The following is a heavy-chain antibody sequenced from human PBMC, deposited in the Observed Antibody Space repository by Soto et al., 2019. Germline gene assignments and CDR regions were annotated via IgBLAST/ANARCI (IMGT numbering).Heavy chain of an antibody. V-gene: IGHV3-33*01. CDR3: ARDTVVPARWGLNWFDP. CDR2: IWYDGSNK. D-gene: IGHD2-2*01. Sequence: GALRLSCAASGFTFSSYGMHWVRQAPGKGLEWVAVIWYDGSNKYYADSVKGRFTISRDNSKNTLYLQMNSLRAEDTAVYYCARDTVVPARWGLNWFDPWGQGTLVTVSS. J-gene: IGHJ5*02. CDR1: GFTFSSYG.